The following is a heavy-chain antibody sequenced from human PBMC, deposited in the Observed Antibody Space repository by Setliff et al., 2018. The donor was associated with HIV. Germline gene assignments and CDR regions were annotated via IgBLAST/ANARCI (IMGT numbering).Heavy chain of an antibody. CDR3: AKEGRATTVVTPFDF. V-gene: IGHV3-20*04. J-gene: IGHJ4*02. D-gene: IGHD4-17*01. Sequence: TGGSLRLSCAASGFTFDDYGMSWVRQDPGKGLEWVSGINWNGGSTGYADSVKGRFTTSRDNAKNSLYLQMNSLRAADTAVYYCAKEGRATTVVTPFDFWGQGTLVTVSS. CDR2: INWNGGST. CDR1: GFTFDDYG.